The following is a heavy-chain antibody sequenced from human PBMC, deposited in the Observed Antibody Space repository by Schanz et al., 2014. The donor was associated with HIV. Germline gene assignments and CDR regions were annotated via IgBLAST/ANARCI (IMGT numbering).Heavy chain of an antibody. CDR2: ISSSGSTI. D-gene: IGHD4-17*01. CDR1: GFTFSDYY. Sequence: VQLLESGGDLVQPGGSLRLSCAASGFTFSDYYMSWIRQAPGKGLEWVSYISSSGSTIHYADSVKGRFTISRDNAKNSLYLQMNSLRAEDTAVYYCAREWATVTTLGDWGQGTLVTVSS. V-gene: IGHV3-11*01. CDR3: AREWATVTTLGD. J-gene: IGHJ4*02.